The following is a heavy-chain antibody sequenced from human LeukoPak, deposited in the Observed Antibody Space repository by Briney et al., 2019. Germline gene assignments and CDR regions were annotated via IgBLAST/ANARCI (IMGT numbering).Heavy chain of an antibody. CDR1: GGSISSYY. D-gene: IGHD2-2*01. CDR3: ARGFMPYYYYYMDV. CDR2: INHSGST. Sequence: PSETLSLTCTVSGGSISSYYWSWIRQPPGKGLEWIGEINHSGSTNYNPSLKSRVTISVDTSKNQFSLKLSSVTAADTAVYYCARGFMPYYYYYMDVWGKGTTVTVSS. V-gene: IGHV4-34*01. J-gene: IGHJ6*03.